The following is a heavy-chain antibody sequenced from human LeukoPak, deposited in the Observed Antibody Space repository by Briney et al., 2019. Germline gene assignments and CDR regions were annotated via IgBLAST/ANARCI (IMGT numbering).Heavy chain of an antibody. CDR3: ARATDYGDHGGFDY. J-gene: IGHJ4*02. D-gene: IGHD4-17*01. Sequence: SETLTLPCTVSGGPISSSSYYWGWIRQPPGKGLEWIGSIYYSGRTYCNPSLKSRVTISVDTSKTQFSLKLSSVPAADTAVYYCARATDYGDHGGFDYWGQGTLVTVSS. CDR1: GGPISSSSYY. CDR2: IYYSGRT. V-gene: IGHV4-39*07.